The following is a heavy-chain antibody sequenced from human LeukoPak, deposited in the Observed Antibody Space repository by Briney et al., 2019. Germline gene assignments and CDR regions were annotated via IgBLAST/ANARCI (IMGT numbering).Heavy chain of an antibody. D-gene: IGHD3-22*01. Sequence: GGSLRLSCAASGFTVSSNYMSWDRQAPGKGLEWVSVIYSGGSTYYADSVKGRFTISRDNSKNTLYLQMNSLRAEDTAVYYCARGHAGYYYDSSGYFDYWGQGTLVTVSS. CDR3: ARGHAGYYYDSSGYFDY. CDR2: IYSGGST. CDR1: GFTVSSNY. J-gene: IGHJ4*02. V-gene: IGHV3-53*01.